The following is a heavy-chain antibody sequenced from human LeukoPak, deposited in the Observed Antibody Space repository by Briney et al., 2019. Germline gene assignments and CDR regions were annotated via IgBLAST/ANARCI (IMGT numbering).Heavy chain of an antibody. D-gene: IGHD1-26*01. Sequence: GGSLRLSCAASGFTFSSYSMNWVRQAPGKGLVWVSRINSDGSSTTYADSVKGRFTISRDNAKNTLYLQMNSLRVEDTAVYYCARGGGYYLPLDYWGQGTLVTVSS. CDR1: GFTFSSYS. V-gene: IGHV3-74*01. CDR2: INSDGSST. J-gene: IGHJ4*02. CDR3: ARGGGYYLPLDY.